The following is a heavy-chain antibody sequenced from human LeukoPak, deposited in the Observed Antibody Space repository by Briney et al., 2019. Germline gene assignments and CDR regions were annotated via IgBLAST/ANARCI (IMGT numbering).Heavy chain of an antibody. CDR3: ARASEPTMIDY. J-gene: IGHJ4*02. CDR2: VSGSGGST. Sequence: SGGSLRLSCVASGFTFSNHAMGWLRQAPGKGLEWVSAVSGSGGSTYYADSVRGRFTISRDNAKNTLYLQMNSLRAEDTAVYYCARASEPTMIDYWGQGTLVTVSS. CDR1: GFTFSNHA. D-gene: IGHD1-26*01. V-gene: IGHV3-23*01.